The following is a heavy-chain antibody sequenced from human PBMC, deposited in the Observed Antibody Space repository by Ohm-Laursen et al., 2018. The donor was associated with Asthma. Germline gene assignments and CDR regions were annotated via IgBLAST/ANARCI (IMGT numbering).Heavy chain of an antibody. D-gene: IGHD3-3*01. CDR1: GRTFSSYA. CDR3: AREGDLMSGHAFDF. CDR2: IIPIFGTA. Sequence: GPSVKVSCKASGRTFSSYAISWVRQAPGQGLEWMGGIIPIFGTANYSQKFQGRVTFTSDTSARTASMELSSLRSEDTAVYYCAREGDLMSGHAFDFWGEGTLVTVSS. J-gene: IGHJ4*02. V-gene: IGHV1-69*05.